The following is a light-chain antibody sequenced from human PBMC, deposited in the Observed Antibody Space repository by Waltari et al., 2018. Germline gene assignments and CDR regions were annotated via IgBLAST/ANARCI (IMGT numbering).Light chain of an antibody. Sequence: TQDPAVSVALGQTVRITCQGDSLRSYYASWYQQRPGQAPKIVLYDNNNRPSGVPDRFSGARSDNPASLTVTGAQAEDEGHYYCHSRDASGVGGTFGGGTKLTVL. CDR2: DNN. J-gene: IGLJ2*01. V-gene: IGLV3-19*01. CDR3: HSRDASGVGGT. CDR1: SLRSYY.